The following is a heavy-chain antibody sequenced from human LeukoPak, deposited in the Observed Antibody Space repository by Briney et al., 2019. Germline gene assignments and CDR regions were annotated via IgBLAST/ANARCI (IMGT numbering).Heavy chain of an antibody. CDR3: ARAYYDILTGYWEPPGSPDY. D-gene: IGHD3-9*01. Sequence: PGGSLRLSCAASGFTFSSYSMNWVRQAPGKGLEWVSSISSSSSYIYYADSVKGRFTISTDNAKNSLYLQMNSLRAEGTAVYYCARAYYDILTGYWEPPGSPDYWDQATLVTVSS. CDR1: GFTFSSYS. V-gene: IGHV3-21*01. J-gene: IGHJ4*02. CDR2: ISSSSSYI.